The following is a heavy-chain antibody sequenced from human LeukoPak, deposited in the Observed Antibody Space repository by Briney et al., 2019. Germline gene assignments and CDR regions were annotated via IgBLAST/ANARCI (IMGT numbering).Heavy chain of an antibody. CDR3: ASNVGATRGINYYYMDV. Sequence: SVKVSCKASGGTFSSYTISWVRQAPGQGLEWMGRIIPILGIENYAQKFQGRVTITADKSTSTAYMELSSLRSEDTAVDYCASNVGATRGINYYYMDVWGKGTTVTVSS. D-gene: IGHD1-26*01. V-gene: IGHV1-69*02. CDR1: GGTFSSYT. J-gene: IGHJ6*03. CDR2: IIPILGIE.